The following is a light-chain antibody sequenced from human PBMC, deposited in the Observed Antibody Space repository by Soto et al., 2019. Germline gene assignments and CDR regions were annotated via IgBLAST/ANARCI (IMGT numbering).Light chain of an antibody. CDR3: QQRSNWPPIT. Sequence: EIVMTQSPAPLSFSSGERATLSCRASQSVKTFLVWYQQRPGQAPRLLIYDASHRAAGIPARFSGSGFGTDFTLTISSLEPEDAAVYYCQQRSNWPPITFGQGTRLEIK. J-gene: IGKJ5*01. CDR2: DAS. CDR1: QSVKTF. V-gene: IGKV3-11*01.